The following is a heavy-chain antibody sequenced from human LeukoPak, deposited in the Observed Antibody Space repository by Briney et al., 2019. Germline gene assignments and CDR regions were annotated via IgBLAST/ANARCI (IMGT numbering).Heavy chain of an antibody. D-gene: IGHD3-16*01. CDR1: GGSISNYY. V-gene: IGHV4-4*07. CDR2: MYASGST. CDR3: ARDQSGHGGHNIDAFDV. J-gene: IGHJ3*01. Sequence: PSETLSHTCNVSGGSISNYYWNWIRQPAGKGLEWIGRMYASGSTRYNPSFEGRVTMSADTSKNQVSLKLTSVIAADTAVYFCARDQSGHGGHNIDAFDVWGQGTMVTVSS.